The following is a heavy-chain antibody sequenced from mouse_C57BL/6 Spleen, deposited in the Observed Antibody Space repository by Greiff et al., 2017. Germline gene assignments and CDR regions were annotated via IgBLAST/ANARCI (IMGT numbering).Heavy chain of an antibody. CDR1: GYTFTSYW. D-gene: IGHD1-1*01. CDR3: ARRDYGSSVWYFDV. J-gene: IGHJ1*03. Sequence: QVQLQQPGAELVKPGASVKMSCKASGYTFTSYWITWVKQRPGQGLEWIGDIYPGSGSTNYNEKFKSKATLTVDTSSSTAYMQLSSLTSEDSAVYYCARRDYGSSVWYFDVWGTGTTLTVSS. CDR2: IYPGSGST. V-gene: IGHV1-55*01.